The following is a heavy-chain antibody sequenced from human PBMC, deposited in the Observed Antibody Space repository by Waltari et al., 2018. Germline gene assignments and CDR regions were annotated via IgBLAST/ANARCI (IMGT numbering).Heavy chain of an antibody. CDR3: ARDEGYCGSTSCYDGPYYYYGMDV. J-gene: IGHJ6*02. Sequence: PGGSLRLSCAAAGFIFSDYYMSWIRQAPGKGLEWVSYISSSGSTIYYADSVKGRFTISRDNAKNSLYLQMNSLRAEDTAVYYCARDEGYCGSTSCYDGPYYYYGMDVWGQGTTVTVSS. D-gene: IGHD2-2*01. V-gene: IGHV3-11*04. CDR2: ISSSGSTI. CDR1: GFIFSDYY.